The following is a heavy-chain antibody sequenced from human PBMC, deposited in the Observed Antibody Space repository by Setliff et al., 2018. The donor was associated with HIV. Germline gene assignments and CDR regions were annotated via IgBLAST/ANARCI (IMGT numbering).Heavy chain of an antibody. D-gene: IGHD3-3*01. CDR3: ARLLLRSNPLYGVVSNWFDP. J-gene: IGHJ5*02. Sequence: GGSLRLSCAGSGFRFSESVMHWVCQAPGKGLEWVAVISFDGTGETYADSLEGRISISRDNSKNTLFLQMNSLRPEDTAVYYCARLLLRSNPLYGVVSNWFDPWGRGTLVTVSS. CDR2: ISFDGTGE. CDR1: GFRFSESV. V-gene: IGHV3-30*04.